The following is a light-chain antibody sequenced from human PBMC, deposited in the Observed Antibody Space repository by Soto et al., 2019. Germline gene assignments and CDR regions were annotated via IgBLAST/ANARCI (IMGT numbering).Light chain of an antibody. CDR1: QSVRSER. CDR3: QEYSGPPPIT. CDR2: DAS. Sequence: EIVLTQSPDTLSLSPGERATLSCRASQSVRSERLAWYQQKRGQAPRLVIFDASFRASGIPERFRGSGSGTDFSITITRLEPEDFALYYCQEYSGPPPITFGRGTRLDIK. V-gene: IGKV3-20*01. J-gene: IGKJ5*01.